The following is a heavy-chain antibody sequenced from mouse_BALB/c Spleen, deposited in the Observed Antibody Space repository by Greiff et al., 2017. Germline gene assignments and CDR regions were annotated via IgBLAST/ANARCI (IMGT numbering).Heavy chain of an antibody. D-gene: IGHD1-1*01. V-gene: IGHV1-69*02. CDR1: GYTFTSYW. CDR2: IYPSDSYT. CDR3: TRYYYGSSSLYYYAMDY. Sequence: QVQLQQPGAELVRPGASVKLSCKASGYTFTSYWINWVKQRPGQGLEWIGNIYPSDSYTNYNQKFKDKATLTVDKSSSTAYMQLSSPTSEDSAVYYCTRYYYGSSSLYYYAMDYWGQGTSVTVSS. J-gene: IGHJ4*01.